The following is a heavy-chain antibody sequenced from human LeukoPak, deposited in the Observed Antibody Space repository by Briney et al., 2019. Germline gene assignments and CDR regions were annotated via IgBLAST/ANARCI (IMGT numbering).Heavy chain of an antibody. Sequence: GGSLRLSCAASEFTFSNYWMSWVRQAPGKGLEWVANIRQDGNDKKYVDSVKGRFTISRDNAKNSLFLQMNSLRAEDTAVYYCARRRDSDSPLFQHWGQGTLVTVSS. D-gene: IGHD3-22*01. V-gene: IGHV3-7*01. J-gene: IGHJ1*01. CDR2: IRQDGNDK. CDR1: EFTFSNYW. CDR3: ARRRDSDSPLFQH.